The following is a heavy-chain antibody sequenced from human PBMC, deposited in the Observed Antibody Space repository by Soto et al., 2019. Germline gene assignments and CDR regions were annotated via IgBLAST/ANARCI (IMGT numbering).Heavy chain of an antibody. CDR2: IYYSGST. D-gene: IGHD3-9*01. CDR1: GGSISSYY. CDR3: ARAGGGSVLRYFDWLLPFDY. J-gene: IGHJ4*02. Sequence: PSETLSLTCTVSGGSISSYYVSWIRQSAGKGLEWIGYIYYSGSTNYNPSLKSRVTISVDTSKNQFSLKLSSVTAADTAVYYCARAGGGSVLRYFDWLLPFDYWGQGTLVTVSS. V-gene: IGHV4-59*01.